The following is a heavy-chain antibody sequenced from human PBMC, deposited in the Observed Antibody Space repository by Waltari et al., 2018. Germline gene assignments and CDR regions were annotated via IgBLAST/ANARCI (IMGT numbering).Heavy chain of an antibody. CDR3: ARGGNLHGFDI. V-gene: IGHV3-74*01. CDR2: IYSDGSTT. J-gene: IGHJ3*02. Sequence: WVRQAPVKGLVWVSRIYSDGSTTSYADSVKGRLTISRDNAKNTLYLEMNGLRAEDTAVYYCARGGNLHGFDILGQGTLVTVSS. D-gene: IGHD4-4*01.